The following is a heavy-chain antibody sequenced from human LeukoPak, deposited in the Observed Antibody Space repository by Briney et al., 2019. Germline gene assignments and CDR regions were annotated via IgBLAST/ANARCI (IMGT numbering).Heavy chain of an antibody. CDR2: IDYSGNT. J-gene: IGHJ4*02. Sequence: PSETLSLTCTVSGGSISSSNYWGWIRQPPGKGLEWIRSIDYSGNTYHNPPLKSRVTISIDTSKNQFSLKLSSVTAADTAVYYCATTTIRLGYWGQGTLVTVSS. CDR1: GGSISSSNY. V-gene: IGHV4-39*07. D-gene: IGHD1-26*01. CDR3: ATTTIRLGY.